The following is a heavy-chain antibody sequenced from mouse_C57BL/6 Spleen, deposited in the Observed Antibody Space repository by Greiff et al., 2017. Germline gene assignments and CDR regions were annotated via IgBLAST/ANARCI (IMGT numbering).Heavy chain of an antibody. CDR3: AKVLGYYGRGYCDV. CDR1: GFTFSSYA. V-gene: IGHV5-4*03. CDR2: ISDGGSYT. J-gene: IGHJ1*03. Sequence: EVKLVESGGGLVKPGGSLKLSCAASGFTFSSYAMSWVRQTPEKRLEWVATISDGGSYTYYPDNVKGRFTISRDNAKNNLYLQMSHLKSEDTAMXFCAKVLGYYGRGYCDVWGTGTTVTVSS. D-gene: IGHD1-1*01.